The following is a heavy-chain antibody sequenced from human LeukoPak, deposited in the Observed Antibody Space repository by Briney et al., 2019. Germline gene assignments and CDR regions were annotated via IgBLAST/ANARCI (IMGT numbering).Heavy chain of an antibody. Sequence: ASVKVSCKASGYSFINYDINWVRQGTGQGLEWMGWMNPNNGDTGYAQKFQGRVTMTRIASAGTAHLELSSLKSDDTAVYFCVRGYGTGWYGGDYWGQGTLVTVSS. D-gene: IGHD6-19*01. V-gene: IGHV1-8*01. CDR2: MNPNNGDT. J-gene: IGHJ4*02. CDR1: GYSFINYD. CDR3: VRGYGTGWYGGDY.